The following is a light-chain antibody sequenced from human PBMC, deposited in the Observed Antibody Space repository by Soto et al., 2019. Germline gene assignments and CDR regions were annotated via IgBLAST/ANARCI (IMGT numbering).Light chain of an antibody. CDR3: QQVNSYPLT. V-gene: IGKV3-15*01. J-gene: IGKJ4*01. CDR1: QSVSSK. Sequence: EIVMTQSPATLSVSPGERATLSCRASQSVSSKLAWFQQKPGQAPSLLIYGVSTRATGVPVRFSGSGSGTEFTLTINSLQSEDFATYYCQQVNSYPLTFGGGTKVDIK. CDR2: GVS.